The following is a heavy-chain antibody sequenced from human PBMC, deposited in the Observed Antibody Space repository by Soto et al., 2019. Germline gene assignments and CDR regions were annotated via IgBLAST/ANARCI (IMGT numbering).Heavy chain of an antibody. D-gene: IGHD3-3*01. CDR1: GGSISSFY. CDR3: ARVYDFWSGYYWFDP. CDR2: IYYSGIT. J-gene: IGHJ5*02. Sequence: SETLSLTCTVSGGSISSFYWSWLRQPPGKGLEWIGYIYYSGITDYNPSLKSRVTISVDTSKNQFSLKLSSVTAADTAVYYCARVYDFWSGYYWFDPWAREPWSPSPQ. V-gene: IGHV4-59*01.